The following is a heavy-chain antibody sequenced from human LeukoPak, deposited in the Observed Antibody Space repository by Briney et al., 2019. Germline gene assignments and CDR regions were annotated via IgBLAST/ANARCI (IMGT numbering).Heavy chain of an antibody. J-gene: IGHJ4*02. CDR3: ARAPRNSSTMLDY. Sequence: ASVKVSCRASGYTFTSYWMQWVRQAPGQGLEWMALINANDGSTAYAHKFQARVTLTRDTSTSTVYMDLSSLTSEDTAVYYCARAPRNSSTMLDYWGQGTLVIVSS. D-gene: IGHD2/OR15-2a*01. V-gene: IGHV1-46*01. CDR1: GYTFTSYW. CDR2: INANDGST.